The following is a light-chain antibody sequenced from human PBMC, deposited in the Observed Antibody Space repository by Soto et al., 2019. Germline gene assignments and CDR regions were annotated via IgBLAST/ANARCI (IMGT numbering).Light chain of an antibody. J-gene: IGLJ1*01. CDR2: XXX. CDR1: SSNIGAYNF. CDR3: SSYTGSSTLEV. Sequence: QSVLPQPPSVSAAPGQKVTISCSGSSSNIGAYNFVSWYQQHPVKAPKLMIYXXXXRPSGVSNRFSGSKSGDTASLTISGLQAEDEADYYCSSYTGSSTLEVFGSGTKVTVL. V-gene: IGLV2-14*01.